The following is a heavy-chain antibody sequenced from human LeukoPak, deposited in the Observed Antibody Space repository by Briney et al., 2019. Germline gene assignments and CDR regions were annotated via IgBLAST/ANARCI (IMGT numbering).Heavy chain of an antibody. Sequence: SETLSLTCTVSGGSISSSSYYWGWIRQPPGKGLEWIGSIYYSGSTYYNPSLKSRVTVSVDTSKNQFPLKLSSVTAADTAVYYCARIFYGMDVWGQGTTVTVSS. CDR3: ARIFYGMDV. J-gene: IGHJ6*02. V-gene: IGHV4-39*01. CDR2: IYYSGST. CDR1: GGSISSSSYY. D-gene: IGHD2-15*01.